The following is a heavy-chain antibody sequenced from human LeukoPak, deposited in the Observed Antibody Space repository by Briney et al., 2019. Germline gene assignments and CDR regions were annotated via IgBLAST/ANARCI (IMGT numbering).Heavy chain of an antibody. CDR3: ARSGHYDSTGYDAFDI. Sequence: PSETLSLTCTVSGGSVSSGSYYWSWIRQPPGKGLEWIGYIYYSGSTNYNPSLKSRVTISVDTSKNQFSLKLSSATAADTAVYYCARSGHYDSTGYDAFDIWGQGTVVTVSS. D-gene: IGHD3-22*01. V-gene: IGHV4-61*01. CDR1: GGSVSSGSYY. CDR2: IYYSGST. J-gene: IGHJ3*02.